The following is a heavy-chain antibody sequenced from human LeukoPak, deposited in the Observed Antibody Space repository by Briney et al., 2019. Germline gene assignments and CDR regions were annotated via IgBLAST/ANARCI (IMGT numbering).Heavy chain of an antibody. CDR2: IIPIFGTA. J-gene: IGHJ4*02. Sequence: ASVKVSCKASEATFSSYAISWVSQAPGQGLEWMGGIIPIFGTANYAQKFQGRVTITADESTSTAYMELSSLRSEDTAVYYCAGYCSSTSCYASLYWGQGTLVTVSS. D-gene: IGHD2-2*01. V-gene: IGHV1-69*13. CDR3: AGYCSSTSCYASLY. CDR1: EATFSSYA.